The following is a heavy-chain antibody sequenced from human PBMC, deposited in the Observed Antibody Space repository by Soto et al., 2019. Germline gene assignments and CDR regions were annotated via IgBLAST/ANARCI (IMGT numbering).Heavy chain of an antibody. CDR2: ISGSGGST. D-gene: IGHD3-16*01. V-gene: IGHV3-23*01. CDR3: AKDKSLTIMITFGGVIGIDY. Sequence: AGGSLRLSCAASGFTFSSYAMSWVRQAPGKGLEWVSAISGSGGSTYYADSVKGRFTISRDNSKNTLYLQMNSLRAEDTAVYYCAKDKSLTIMITFGGVIGIDYWGQGTLVTVSS. CDR1: GFTFSSYA. J-gene: IGHJ4*02.